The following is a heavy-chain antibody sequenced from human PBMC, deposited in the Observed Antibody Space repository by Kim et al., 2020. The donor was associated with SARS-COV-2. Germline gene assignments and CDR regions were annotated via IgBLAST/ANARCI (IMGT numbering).Heavy chain of an antibody. CDR3: ARAPRALAGSGDWALDS. D-gene: IGHD2-21*02. Sequence: SETLSLTCAVYGGSFSGHYWTWIRQPPGKRLEWIGEINHSGGSNSNPSLKSRITISVDTSKNQFSLKLTSVTAADTAVYYCARAPRALAGSGDWALDSWGQGTRVTVSS. CDR1: GGSFSGHY. V-gene: IGHV4-34*01. CDR2: INHSGGS. J-gene: IGHJ4*02.